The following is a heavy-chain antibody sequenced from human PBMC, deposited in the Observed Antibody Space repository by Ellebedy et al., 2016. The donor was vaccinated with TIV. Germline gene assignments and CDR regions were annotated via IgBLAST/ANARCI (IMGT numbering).Heavy chain of an antibody. J-gene: IGHJ6*02. CDR3: AREDSLPSGYYGLGYYYGMDV. Sequence: MPSETLSLTCAVYGGSFSGYYWSWIRQPPGKGLEWIGEINHSGSTNYNPSLKSRVTISVDTSKNQFSLKLSSVTAADTAVYYCAREDSLPSGYYGLGYYYGMDVWGQGTTVTVSS. V-gene: IGHV4-34*01. CDR1: GGSFSGYY. D-gene: IGHD3-22*01. CDR2: INHSGST.